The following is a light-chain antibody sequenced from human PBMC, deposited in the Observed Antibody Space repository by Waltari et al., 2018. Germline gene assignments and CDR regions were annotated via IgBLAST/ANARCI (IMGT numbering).Light chain of an antibody. Sequence: QFALTQPASVSGSPGQSITISCSGIGSGVGASDYVSWYQLHPGKAPQVIIYDVTNRAAGVSHRFSASKSANTASLTISGLQPEDEADYYCSSQTLDGVVLFGGGTKLTVL. CDR2: DVT. CDR1: GSGVGASDY. V-gene: IGLV2-14*03. CDR3: SSQTLDGVVL. J-gene: IGLJ2*01.